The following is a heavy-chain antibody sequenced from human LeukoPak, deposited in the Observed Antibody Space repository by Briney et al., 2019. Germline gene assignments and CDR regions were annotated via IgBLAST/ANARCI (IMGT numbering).Heavy chain of an antibody. CDR2: IGTAGDT. V-gene: IGHV3-13*01. Sequence: GGSLRLSCAASGFTFSSYDMHWVRHATGKGLEWVSVIGTAGDTYYPGSVKGRFTISRENAKNSLYLQMNSLRAGDTAVYYCARANYGSGSALGFDPWGQGTLVTVSS. CDR1: GFTFSSYD. CDR3: ARANYGSGSALGFDP. J-gene: IGHJ5*02. D-gene: IGHD3-10*01.